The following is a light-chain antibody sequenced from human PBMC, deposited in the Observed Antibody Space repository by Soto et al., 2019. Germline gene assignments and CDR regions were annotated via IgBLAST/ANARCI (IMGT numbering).Light chain of an antibody. CDR2: DAS. J-gene: IGKJ1*01. V-gene: IGKV3-11*01. CDR1: QSVGSY. Sequence: ITLTQSPATLSLSPGERATLSCRASQSVGSYLAWYQQKPGQAPRLIIYDASNRATGIPARFSGSGSGTDFTLTISSLEPEDFAVYYCQQRHNSITFGQGTKVDI. CDR3: QQRHNSIT.